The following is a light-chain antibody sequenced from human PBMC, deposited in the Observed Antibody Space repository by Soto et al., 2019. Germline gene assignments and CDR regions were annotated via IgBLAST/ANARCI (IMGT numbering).Light chain of an antibody. V-gene: IGLV2-14*01. CDR3: SSYTRSSTFV. J-gene: IGLJ1*01. Sequence: SALTQPASVSGSPGQSITISCTGTSSDVGAYNSVSWYQQEPGKAPKLMIYEVTNRPSGVSNRFSGSKSANTASLTISGLQAEDEADYYCSSYTRSSTFVFGTGTKLTVL. CDR2: EVT. CDR1: SSDVGAYNS.